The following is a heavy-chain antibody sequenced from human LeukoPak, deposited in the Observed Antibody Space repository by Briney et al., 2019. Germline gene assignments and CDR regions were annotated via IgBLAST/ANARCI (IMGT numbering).Heavy chain of an antibody. V-gene: IGHV4-34*01. CDR3: AAMGVVVVPSRGVYWFDP. D-gene: IGHD2-15*01. Sequence: PSETLSLTCGVYNGSFNGYYWFWFRQPPGKALEWFGEINQSGNTNYNPSLGSRVTMSLDTSKNQFSLRLNSMTAADTAIYFCAAMGVVVVPSRGVYWFDPWGQGTPVIVSS. CDR1: NGSFNGYY. J-gene: IGHJ5*02. CDR2: INQSGNT.